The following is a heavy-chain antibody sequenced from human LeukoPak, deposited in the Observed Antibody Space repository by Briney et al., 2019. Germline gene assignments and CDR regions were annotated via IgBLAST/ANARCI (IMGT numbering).Heavy chain of an antibody. CDR1: GGSFSGYY. CDR2: LYYSGST. Sequence: SETLSLTCAVYGGSFSGYYWSWIRQPPGKGLEWIGYLYYSGSTYYNPSLKSRVTIPVDTSKNQFSLKLSSVTAADTAVYYCARDAAINWLDPWGQGTLVTVSS. CDR3: ARDAAINWLDP. V-gene: IGHV4-59*01. J-gene: IGHJ5*02. D-gene: IGHD6-25*01.